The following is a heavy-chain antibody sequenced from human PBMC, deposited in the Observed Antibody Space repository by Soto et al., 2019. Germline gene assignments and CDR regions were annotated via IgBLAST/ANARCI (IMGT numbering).Heavy chain of an antibody. CDR1: RGSPNGSP. V-gene: IGHV4-59*01. J-gene: IGHJ5*02. D-gene: IGHD6-13*01. CDR3: AQHRSAEAAGYNRDA. Sequence: SDSLFLNSEIFRGSPNGSPWGWIRQAPGEGLEGVGYVYYAGTTKYNASLESRVTISADTSKNQFSLRVTSVTAADTAVYYCAQHRSAEAAGYNRDAWGKGMIVTVYS. CDR2: VYYAGTT.